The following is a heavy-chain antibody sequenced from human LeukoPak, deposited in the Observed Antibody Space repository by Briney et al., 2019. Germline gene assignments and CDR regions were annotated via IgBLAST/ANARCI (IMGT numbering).Heavy chain of an antibody. CDR2: IYYSGST. Sequence: PSETLSLTCTVTGGSISSSSYYWGWIRQPPGKGLEWIGSIYYSGSTYYNPSLKSRVTISVDTSKNQFSLKLSSVTAADTAVYYCARHGGEGYCSSTSCYSLDYFDYWGQGTLVTVSS. CDR3: ARHGGEGYCSSTSCYSLDYFDY. J-gene: IGHJ4*02. D-gene: IGHD2-2*02. V-gene: IGHV4-39*01. CDR1: GGSISSSSYY.